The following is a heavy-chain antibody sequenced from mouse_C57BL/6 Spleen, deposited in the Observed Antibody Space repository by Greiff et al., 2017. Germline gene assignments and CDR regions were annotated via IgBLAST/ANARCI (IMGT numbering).Heavy chain of an antibody. J-gene: IGHJ1*03. CDR2: IHPNSGST. Sequence: VQLQQPGAELVKPGASVKLSCKASGYTFTSYWMHWVKQRPGQGLEWIGMIHPNSGSTNYNEKFKSKATLTVDKSSSTAYMQLSSLTSEDAAVYYCATNWDWYFDVWGTGTTVTVSS. CDR1: GYTFTSYW. D-gene: IGHD4-1*01. CDR3: ATNWDWYFDV. V-gene: IGHV1-64*01.